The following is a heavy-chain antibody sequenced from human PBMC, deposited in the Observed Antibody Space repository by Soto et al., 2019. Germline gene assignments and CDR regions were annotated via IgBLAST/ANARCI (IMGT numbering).Heavy chain of an antibody. CDR3: ARGRGQCYYYYSMDF. CDR1: GGSVSGYY. CDR2: IYDSGST. V-gene: IGHV4-59*02. Sequence: QVQLQESGPGLVKPSETLSLTCTVSGGSVSGYYWSWIRKPPGKGLERIGYIYDSGSTNYNPTLKSRITKSVDTSKNHLSVKLRAVTAAARAVYYCARGRGQCYYYYSMDFWGQGTTVTVSS. D-gene: IGHD6-19*01. J-gene: IGHJ6*03.